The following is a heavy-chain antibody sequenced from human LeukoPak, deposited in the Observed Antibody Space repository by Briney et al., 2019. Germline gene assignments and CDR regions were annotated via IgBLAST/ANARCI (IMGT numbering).Heavy chain of an antibody. D-gene: IGHD3-9*01. CDR2: ISAYNGNT. J-gene: IGHJ3*02. Sequence: ASVKVSCKASGYTFTSYGISWVRQAPGQGLEWMGWISAYNGNTNYAQKLQDRGTMTTDTSTTTTYMELRSLRSDDTAVYYCARDYPLRFFTTDLTYYDILTGYPLRAFDIWGQGTMVTVSS. CDR3: ARDYPLRFFTTDLTYYDILTGYPLRAFDI. CDR1: GYTFTSYG. V-gene: IGHV1-18*01.